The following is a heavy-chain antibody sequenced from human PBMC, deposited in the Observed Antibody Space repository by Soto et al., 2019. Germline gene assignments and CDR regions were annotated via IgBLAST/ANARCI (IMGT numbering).Heavy chain of an antibody. CDR3: AKSLWVRATTEGIDY. Sequence: EVQLLESGGTLVQPGGSLRLSCAASGFTFSTYAMNWVRQAPGKGLEWVSGIGASGGSTYYSDSLKGRFTISRDNSRNTVFLQMKSLRAEDTAVYYCAKSLWVRATTEGIDYWGQGTLVTVSS. CDR2: IGASGGST. CDR1: GFTFSTYA. D-gene: IGHD1-26*01. V-gene: IGHV3-23*01. J-gene: IGHJ4*02.